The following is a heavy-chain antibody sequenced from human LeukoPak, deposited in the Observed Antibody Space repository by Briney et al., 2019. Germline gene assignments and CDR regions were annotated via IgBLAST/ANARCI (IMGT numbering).Heavy chain of an antibody. CDR3: ARGNSGYDH. D-gene: IGHD5-12*01. CDR2: INADGSST. Sequence: TGGSLRLSCAASGFTFSNSWMHWVRQVPGKGLAWVSLINADGSSTSYADSVKGRFTISRDNAKNTLYLQMNSLRAEDTAVYYCARGNSGYDHWGQGTLVTVSS. CDR1: GFTFSNSW. V-gene: IGHV3-74*01. J-gene: IGHJ5*02.